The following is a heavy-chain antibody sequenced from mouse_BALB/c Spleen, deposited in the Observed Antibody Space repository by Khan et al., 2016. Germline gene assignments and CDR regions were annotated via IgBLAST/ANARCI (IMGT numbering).Heavy chain of an antibody. CDR1: GFNFKDTY. J-gene: IGHJ3*01. V-gene: IGHV14-3*02. CDR2: IDPANGNT. CDR3: SRSVYDYEFAY. D-gene: IGHD1-1*01. Sequence: VRLQQSGAELVKPGASVKLSCTVSGFNFKDTYMHWVNQRPEQGLEWIGRIDPANGNTKYDPKFQDKATITADTSSNTAYLQLSSLTSEDTAVYYCSRSVYDYEFAYWGQGTLVTVSA.